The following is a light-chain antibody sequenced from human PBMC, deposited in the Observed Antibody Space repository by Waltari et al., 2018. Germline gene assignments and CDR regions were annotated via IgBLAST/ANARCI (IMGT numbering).Light chain of an antibody. CDR2: KAS. Sequence: DIQMTQSPSTLSASVGDRVTIPCRASQSISSWLAWYQQKPGKALKILIYKASSLESGVPSRFSGSGSGTEFTLTISSLQPDDFATYYCQQYNSYSPTFGQGTKVEIK. CDR3: QQYNSYSPT. J-gene: IGKJ1*01. V-gene: IGKV1-5*03. CDR1: QSISSW.